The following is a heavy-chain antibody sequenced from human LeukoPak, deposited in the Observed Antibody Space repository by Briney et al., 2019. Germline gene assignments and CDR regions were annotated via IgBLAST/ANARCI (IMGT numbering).Heavy chain of an antibody. D-gene: IGHD2-2*01. V-gene: IGHV3-48*01. CDR3: ARDTKYAFDN. J-gene: IGHJ4*02. CDR1: GFTFSSYS. Sequence: GGSLRLSCAASGFTFSSYSMNWVRQAPGEGLEWISYIGISSGNTKYADSVKGRFTISGDKAKNSVYLQMNGLRVEDTAVYYCARDTKYAFDNWGQGTLVTVSS. CDR2: IGISSGNT.